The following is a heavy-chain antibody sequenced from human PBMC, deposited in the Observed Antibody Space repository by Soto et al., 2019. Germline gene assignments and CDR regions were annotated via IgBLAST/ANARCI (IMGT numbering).Heavy chain of an antibody. V-gene: IGHV4-30-2*01. Sequence: PSETLSLTCAVSGGSISSGGYSWSWIRQPPGKGLEWIGYIYHSGSTYYNPSLKSRVTISVDTSKNQISLKLSSMTAANTDVYNCASPNYYFWSGYFGAQLNGMDVWGQGTTVTVSS. CDR1: GGSISSGGYS. D-gene: IGHD3-3*01. CDR2: IYHSGST. J-gene: IGHJ6*02. CDR3: ASPNYYFWSGYFGAQLNGMDV.